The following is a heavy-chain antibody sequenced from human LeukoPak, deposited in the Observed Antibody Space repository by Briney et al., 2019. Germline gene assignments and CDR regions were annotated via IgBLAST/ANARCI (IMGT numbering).Heavy chain of an antibody. CDR2: ISSSSSYI. V-gene: IGHV3-21*01. D-gene: IGHD3-22*01. CDR1: GFTVSSNY. CDR3: ARGGYYDSSGYSRH. J-gene: IGHJ3*01. Sequence: GGSLRLSCAASGFTVSSNYMSWVRQAPGKGLEWVSSISSSSSYIYYADSVKGRFTISRDNAKNSLYLQMNSLRAEDTAVYYCARGGYYDSSGYSRHWGQGTMVTVSS.